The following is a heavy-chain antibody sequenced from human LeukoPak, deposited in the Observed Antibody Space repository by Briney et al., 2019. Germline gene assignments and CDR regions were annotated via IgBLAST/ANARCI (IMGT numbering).Heavy chain of an antibody. CDR3: ATVGGVLTVRDYFDY. CDR2: IIPILGIA. CDR1: GGTFSSYA. Sequence: SVKVSCKASGGTFSSYAISWVRQAPGQGLEWMGRIIPILGIANYAQKFQGRVTITADESTSTAYMELSSLRSEDTAVYYCATVGGVLTVRDYFDYWGQGTLVTVSS. D-gene: IGHD4-11*01. V-gene: IGHV1-69*04. J-gene: IGHJ4*02.